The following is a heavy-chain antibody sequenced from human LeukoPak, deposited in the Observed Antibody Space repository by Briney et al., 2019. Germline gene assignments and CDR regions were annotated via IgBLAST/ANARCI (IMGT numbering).Heavy chain of an antibody. D-gene: IGHD2-2*01. CDR1: GYTFTSYY. CDR2: INPSGGST. CDR3: ARDRIVVVPAAMAYYYYYMDV. Sequence: GASVKVSCKASGYTFTSYYMHWVRQAPGQGLEWMGIINPSGGSTSYAQKFQGRVTMTRDTSTSTVYMELSSLRSEDTAVYYCARDRIVVVPAAMAYYYYYMDVWGEGTTVTISS. V-gene: IGHV1-46*01. J-gene: IGHJ6*03.